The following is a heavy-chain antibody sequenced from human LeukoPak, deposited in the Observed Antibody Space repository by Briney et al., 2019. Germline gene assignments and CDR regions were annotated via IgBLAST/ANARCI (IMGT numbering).Heavy chain of an antibody. J-gene: IGHJ4*02. V-gene: IGHV4-34*01. D-gene: IGHD1-7*01. CDR3: ARSRYNWNYPLRGSYFDY. CDR2: INHSGST. CDR1: GGSFSGYY. Sequence: PSETLSLTCAVYGGSFSGYYWSWIRQPPGKGLEWIGEINHSGSTNYNPSLKSRVTISVDTSKNQFSLKLSSVTAADTAVYYCARSRYNWNYPLRGSYFDYWGQGTLVTVSS.